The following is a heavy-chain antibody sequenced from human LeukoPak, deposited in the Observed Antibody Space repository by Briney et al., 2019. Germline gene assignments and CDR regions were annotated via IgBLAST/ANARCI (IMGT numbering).Heavy chain of an antibody. CDR3: ARGTDYDYVWGSYRTFDY. CDR1: GGSLNNYY. J-gene: IGHJ4*02. CDR2: IFYSGNT. D-gene: IGHD3-16*02. V-gene: IGHV4-59*01. Sequence: SETLSLTCTVSGGSLNNYYWSWIRQPPGKGLEWIGYIFYSGNTNYNPSLQSRVTISVDTSKNQFSLKLSSVTAADTAVYYCARGTDYDYVWGSYRTFDYWGQGTLVTVSS.